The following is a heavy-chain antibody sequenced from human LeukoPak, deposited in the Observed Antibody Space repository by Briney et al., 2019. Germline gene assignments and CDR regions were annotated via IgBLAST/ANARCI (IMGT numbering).Heavy chain of an antibody. D-gene: IGHD3-22*01. CDR1: GFTVSSNY. J-gene: IGHJ4*02. CDR2: LYSDGNT. V-gene: IGHV3-53*01. CDR3: ARGPRYDSSGYPFDY. Sequence: GGSLRLSCAASGFTVSSNYMSWVRQAPGKGLEWVSALYSDGNTYYADSVKGRFTISRDNSRNTLYLQMNSLRAEDTAVYYCARGPRYDSSGYPFDYWGQGTLVTVSS.